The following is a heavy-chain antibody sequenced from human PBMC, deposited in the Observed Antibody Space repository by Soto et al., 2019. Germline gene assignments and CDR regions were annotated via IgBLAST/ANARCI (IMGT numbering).Heavy chain of an antibody. CDR2: ISYDGSNK. CDR1: GFTFSSYA. V-gene: IGHV3-30-3*01. D-gene: IGHD2-2*01. CDR3: ARDPFFCCIGTCCYSMDV. J-gene: IGHJ6*02. Sequence: QVQLVESGGGVVQPGRSLRLSCAASGFTFSSYAMHWVRQAPGKGLEWVAVISYDGSNKYYADSVKGRFTISRDNSKNTXXLQMHILRAEDTAVYYCARDPFFCCIGTCCYSMDVWGHGTTVTVSS.